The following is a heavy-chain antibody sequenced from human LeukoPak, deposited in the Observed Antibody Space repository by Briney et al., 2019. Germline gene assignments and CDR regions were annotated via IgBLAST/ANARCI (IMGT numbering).Heavy chain of an antibody. CDR3: ARVSGFYDFWSGYPNWFDP. V-gene: IGHV4-34*01. Sequence: SETLSLTCAVYGGSFSGYYWSWIRQPPGKGLEWIWEINHSGSTNYNPSLKSRVTISVDTSKNQFSLKLSSVTAADTAVYYCARVSGFYDFWSGYPNWFDPWGQGTLVTVSS. CDR2: INHSGST. CDR1: GGSFSGYY. D-gene: IGHD3-3*01. J-gene: IGHJ5*02.